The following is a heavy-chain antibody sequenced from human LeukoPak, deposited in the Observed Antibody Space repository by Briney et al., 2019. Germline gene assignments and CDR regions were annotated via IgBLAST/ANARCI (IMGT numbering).Heavy chain of an antibody. V-gene: IGHV1-69*06. Sequence: ASVKVSCKASGYTFTSYGISWVRQAPGQGLEWMGGIIPIFGTANYAQKFQGRVTITADKSTSTAYMELSSLRSEDTAVYYCALVKVATSSYYFDYWGQGTLVTVSS. D-gene: IGHD5-12*01. J-gene: IGHJ4*02. CDR3: ALVKVATSSYYFDY. CDR1: GYTFTSYG. CDR2: IIPIFGTA.